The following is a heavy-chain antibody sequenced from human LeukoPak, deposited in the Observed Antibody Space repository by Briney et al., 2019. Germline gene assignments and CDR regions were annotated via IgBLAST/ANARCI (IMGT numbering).Heavy chain of an antibody. CDR1: GFTFSSYG. Sequence: GRSLRLSCAASGFTFSSYGMHWVRHAPGKGLEWVAVIWYDGSNKYYADSVKGRFTISRDNSKNTLYMQMNSLRAEDTAVYYCAKDVDLNHQPVYYFDYWGQGTLVTVSS. CDR3: AKDVDLNHQPVYYFDY. V-gene: IGHV3-33*06. J-gene: IGHJ4*02. D-gene: IGHD2-2*01. CDR2: IWYDGSNK.